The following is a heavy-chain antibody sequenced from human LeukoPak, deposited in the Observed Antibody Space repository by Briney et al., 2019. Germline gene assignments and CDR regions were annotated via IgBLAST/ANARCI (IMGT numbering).Heavy chain of an antibody. J-gene: IGHJ3*02. D-gene: IGHD6-13*01. CDR2: INPNSGGT. CDR1: GYTFTDYY. V-gene: IGHV1-2*02. CDR3: ARPTAIGAAAGPGDDAFDI. Sequence: ASVKVSCKASGYTFTDYYMHWVRQAPGQGLEWMGCINPNSGGTNYAQKFQGRVTMTRDTSISTAYMELSRLRSDDTAVYYCARPTAIGAAAGPGDDAFDIWGQGTMVTVSS.